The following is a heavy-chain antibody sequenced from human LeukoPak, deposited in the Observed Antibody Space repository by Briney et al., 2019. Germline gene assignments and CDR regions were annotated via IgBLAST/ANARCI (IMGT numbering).Heavy chain of an antibody. J-gene: IGHJ1*01. CDR1: GLTFSSYA. Sequence: GGSLRLSCAASGLTFSSYAMSWVRQAPGKGLDWVSTISGTGGSTYYGDSVKGRFTISGDNSKNTLYLQMNSLRAEDTAVYFCASRENNYGLGDWGQGTLVTVSS. CDR3: ASRENNYGLGD. V-gene: IGHV3-23*01. CDR2: ISGTGGST. D-gene: IGHD3-10*01.